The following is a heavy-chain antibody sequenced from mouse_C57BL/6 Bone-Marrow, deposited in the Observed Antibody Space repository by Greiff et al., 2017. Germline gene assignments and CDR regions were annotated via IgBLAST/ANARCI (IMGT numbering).Heavy chain of an antibody. CDR1: GFTFSDYG. J-gene: IGHJ4*01. D-gene: IGHD1-1*01. CDR2: ISNLAYSI. V-gene: IGHV5-15*01. CDR3: ARRTTVDSPYAMDY. Sequence: EVMLVESGGGLVQPGGSLKLSCAASGFTFSDYGMAWVRQAPRKGPEWVAFISNLAYSIYYAATVTGRFTISRENAKNTLYLEMSSLRSEDTAMYYCARRTTVDSPYAMDYWGQGTSVTVSS.